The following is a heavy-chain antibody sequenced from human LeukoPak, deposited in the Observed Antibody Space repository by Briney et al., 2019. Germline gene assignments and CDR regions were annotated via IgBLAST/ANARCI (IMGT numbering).Heavy chain of an antibody. CDR2: SDGSST. V-gene: IGHV3-74*01. CDR3: ARAIAVAGRVSWFDP. Sequence: SDGSSTSYADSVKGRFTISRDNAKNTLYLQMNSLRAEDTAVYYCARAIAVAGRVSWFDPCGQGTLVTVSS. D-gene: IGHD6-19*01. J-gene: IGHJ5*02.